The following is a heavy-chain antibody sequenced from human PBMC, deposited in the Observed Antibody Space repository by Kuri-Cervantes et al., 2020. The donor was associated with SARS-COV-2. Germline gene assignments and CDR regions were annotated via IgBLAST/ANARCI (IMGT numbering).Heavy chain of an antibody. V-gene: IGHV1-18*01. CDR2: ISAYNGNT. J-gene: IGHJ6*03. Sequence: ASVKVSCKASGYTFTSYGISWVRQAPGQGLEWMGWISAYNGNTNYAQKFQGRVTITRNTSISTAYMELSSLRSEDTAVYYCARVQTLPAAISGTLSRGQYYYYYYYMDVWGKGTTVTVSS. D-gene: IGHD2-2*01. CDR3: ARVQTLPAAISGTLSRGQYYYYYYYMDV. CDR1: GYTFTSYG.